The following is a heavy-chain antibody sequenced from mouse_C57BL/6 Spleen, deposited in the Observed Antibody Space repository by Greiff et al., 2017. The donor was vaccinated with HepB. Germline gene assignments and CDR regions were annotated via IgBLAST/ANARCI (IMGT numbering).Heavy chain of an antibody. D-gene: IGHD2-4*01. CDR3: ARDYYFDY. V-gene: IGHV1-4*01. Sequence: QVHVKQSGAELARPGASVKMSCKASGYTFTSYTMYWVKQRPGQGLEWIGYINPSSGYTKYNQKFKDKATLTADKSSSTAYMQLNSLTSEDSAVYYCARDYYFDYWGQSTTLTVSS. J-gene: IGHJ2*01. CDR1: GYTFTSYT. CDR2: INPSSGYT.